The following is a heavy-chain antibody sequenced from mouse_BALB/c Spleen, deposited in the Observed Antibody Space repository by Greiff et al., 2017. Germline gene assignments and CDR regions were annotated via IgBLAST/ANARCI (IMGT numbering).Heavy chain of an antibody. CDR1: GFTFSSYA. CDR3: ARVYYGNAMDY. Sequence: EVKLVESGGGLVKPGGSLKLSCAASGFTFSSYAMSWVRQTPEKRLEWVASISSGGSTYYPDSVKGRFTISRDNARNILYLQMSSLRSEDTAMYYCARVYYGNAMDYWGQGTSVTVSS. D-gene: IGHD1-1*01. CDR2: ISSGGST. V-gene: IGHV5-6-5*01. J-gene: IGHJ4*01.